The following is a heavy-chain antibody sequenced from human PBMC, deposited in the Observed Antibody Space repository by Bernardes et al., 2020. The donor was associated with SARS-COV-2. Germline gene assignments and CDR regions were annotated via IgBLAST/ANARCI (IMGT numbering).Heavy chain of an antibody. CDR1: GFTFSDYY. CDR2: SSGKGASYTT. J-gene: IGHJ6*02. CDR3: SRDLWRTDYYYGLDV. D-gene: IGHD2-21*01. Sequence: GGSLRLSCAASGFTFSDYYMDWVRQAPGKGLEWVGRSSGKGASYTTEYAASVKGRFTISSDDSKNSVYLQMNSLNIEHAAVDYCSRDLWRTDYYYGLDVWGQGTKVTV. V-gene: IGHV3-72*01.